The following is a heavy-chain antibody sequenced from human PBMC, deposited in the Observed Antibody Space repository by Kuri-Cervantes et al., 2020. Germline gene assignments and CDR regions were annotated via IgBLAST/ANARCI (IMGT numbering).Heavy chain of an antibody. CDR2: ISAYNGNT. J-gene: IGHJ6*02. CDR1: GYTFTSYG. D-gene: IGHD6-13*01. CDR3: ARASDFSQQLVYYYYDGMDV. Sequence: AAVKVSCKASGYTFTSYGISWVRQAPGQGLEWMGWISAYNGNTNYAQKLQGRVTMTTDTSTSTAYMELRSLRSDDTAVYYCARASDFSQQLVYYYYDGMDVWGQGTTVTVSS. V-gene: IGHV1-18*01.